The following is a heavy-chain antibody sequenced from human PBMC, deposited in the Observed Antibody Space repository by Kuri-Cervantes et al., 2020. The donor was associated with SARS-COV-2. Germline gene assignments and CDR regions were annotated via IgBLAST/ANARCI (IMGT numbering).Heavy chain of an antibody. CDR2: IKQDGSEK. J-gene: IGHJ4*02. V-gene: IGHV3-7*01. Sequence: ESLEISCETCGFTFNAYWMTWVRQAPGRGLEGVANIKQDGSEKWYVDSVKGRFTISRDNAKNSVYLQMNSLRDEDTAVYHCARIRIDSPTDVTDFWGRGTLVTVSS. D-gene: IGHD2/OR15-2a*01. CDR3: ARIRIDSPTDVTDF. CDR1: GFTFNAYW.